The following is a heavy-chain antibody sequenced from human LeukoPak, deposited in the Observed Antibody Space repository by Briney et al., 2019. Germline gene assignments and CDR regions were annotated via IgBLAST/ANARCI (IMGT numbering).Heavy chain of an antibody. V-gene: IGHV4-59*01. J-gene: IGHJ4*02. CDR1: GGSSSRYY. D-gene: IGHD3-10*01. Sequence: SETLSLTCSVSGGSSSRYYWNWIRQPPGGGLEWIGYIYDTGNTNYSPSLKSRVTISVDTSKNQFSLRLNSVTAADTAIYYCARGTSGSPFDYWGQGTLVTVSS. CDR3: ARGTSGSPFDY. CDR2: IYDTGNT.